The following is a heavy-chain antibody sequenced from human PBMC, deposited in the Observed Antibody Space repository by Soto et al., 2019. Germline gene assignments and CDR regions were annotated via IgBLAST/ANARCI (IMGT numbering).Heavy chain of an antibody. V-gene: IGHV4-34*10. CDR2: INHTGGT. CDR3: ARAVAPYFGTWFDP. J-gene: IGHJ5*02. Sequence: SETLSLTCAVYGGSVNGYYWNWIRQPPGKGLEWIGEINHTGGTHYNPSLKSRVTMSLDKSKNQFSLKLSSVTAADMAVYYCARAVAPYFGTWFDPWGQGTLVTVSS. D-gene: IGHD3-10*01. CDR1: GGSVNGYY.